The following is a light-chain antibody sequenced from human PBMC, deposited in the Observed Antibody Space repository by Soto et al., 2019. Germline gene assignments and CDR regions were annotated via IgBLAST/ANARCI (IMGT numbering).Light chain of an antibody. Sequence: EIVLTQSPATLSLSPGERATLSCRASQSVSSYLAWYQQKPGQAPRLLIYDASNRAPGLPARFSGSGSATDFSLTISRLEPEDFAVYYCQQRSNWPPYTFGQGTKLQIK. CDR2: DAS. CDR1: QSVSSY. J-gene: IGKJ2*01. V-gene: IGKV3-11*01. CDR3: QQRSNWPPYT.